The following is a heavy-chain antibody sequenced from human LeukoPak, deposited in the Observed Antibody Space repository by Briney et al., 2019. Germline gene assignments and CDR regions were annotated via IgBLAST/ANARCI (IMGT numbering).Heavy chain of an antibody. D-gene: IGHD3-22*01. J-gene: IGHJ3*02. CDR3: ARVFNKRITMIVVVTGRTTTRNGAFDI. CDR2: IYYSGST. V-gene: IGHV4-39*07. Sequence: PETLSLTCTVSGGSISSSSYYWGWIRQPPGKGLEWIGSIYYSGSTYYNPSLKSRVTISVDTSKNQFSLKLSSVTAADTAVYYCARVFNKRITMIVVVTGRTTTRNGAFDIWGQGTMVTVSS. CDR1: GGSISSSSYY.